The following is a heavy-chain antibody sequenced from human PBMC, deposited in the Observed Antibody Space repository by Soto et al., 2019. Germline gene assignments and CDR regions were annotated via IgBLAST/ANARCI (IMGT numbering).Heavy chain of an antibody. J-gene: IGHJ4*02. CDR3: ARDIVAASTTTFRPRGQGYGNDY. Sequence: QVQLVQSGAEVRKPGTSVKVSCETSGYRFTSHYIHWVRQAPGQGLEWMGMIDPYDGTTTNAQRFKGRVTMTRDTSTTTVNMEMNSLTSEDTATYFCARDIVAASTTTFRPRGQGYGNDYWAREPWSPSPQ. V-gene: IGHV1-46*01. D-gene: IGHD5-18*01. CDR1: GYRFTSHY. CDR2: IDPYDGTT.